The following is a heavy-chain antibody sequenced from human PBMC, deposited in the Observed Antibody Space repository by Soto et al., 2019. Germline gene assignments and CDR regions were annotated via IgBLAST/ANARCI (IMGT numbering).Heavy chain of an antibody. Sequence: PGGSLRLSCAASGFTFSSYAMSWVRQAPGKGLEWASAISGSGGSTYYADSVKGRFTISRDNSKNTLYLQMNSLRAGDTAVYYCAKAGYCSGGSCWPPYYLDYWGQGTLVTVSS. V-gene: IGHV3-23*01. CDR3: AKAGYCSGGSCWPPYYLDY. J-gene: IGHJ4*02. CDR1: GFTFSSYA. D-gene: IGHD2-15*01. CDR2: ISGSGGST.